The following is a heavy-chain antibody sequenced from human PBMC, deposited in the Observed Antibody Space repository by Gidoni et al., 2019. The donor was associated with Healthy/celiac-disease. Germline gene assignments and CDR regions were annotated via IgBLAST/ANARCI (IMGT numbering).Heavy chain of an antibody. V-gene: IGHV3-7*01. Sequence: EVQLVESGGGLVQPGGSLRLSCAASGFTFSSYWMSWVRQAPGKGLEWVANRKQDGSEKYYVDSVKGRFTISRDNAKNSLYLQMNSLRAEDTAVYYCARVRKRYCGGDCTYYFDYWGQGTLVTVSS. CDR3: ARVRKRYCGGDCTYYFDY. CDR2: RKQDGSEK. D-gene: IGHD2-21*02. CDR1: GFTFSSYW. J-gene: IGHJ4*02.